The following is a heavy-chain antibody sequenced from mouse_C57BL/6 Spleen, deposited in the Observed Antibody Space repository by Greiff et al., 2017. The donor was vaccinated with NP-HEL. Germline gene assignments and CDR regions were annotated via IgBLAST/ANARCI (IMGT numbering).Heavy chain of an antibody. J-gene: IGHJ4*01. Sequence: EVQLQQSVAELVRPGASVKLSCTASGFNIKNTYMHWVKQRPEQGLEWIGRIDPANGKTKYAPKFQGKATITADTSSNTAYLQLSSLTSEDTAIYYCARGTTVVAPYYYAMDYWGQGTSVTVSS. CDR1: GFNIKNTY. CDR2: IDPANGKT. CDR3: ARGTTVVAPYYYAMDY. V-gene: IGHV14-3*01. D-gene: IGHD1-1*01.